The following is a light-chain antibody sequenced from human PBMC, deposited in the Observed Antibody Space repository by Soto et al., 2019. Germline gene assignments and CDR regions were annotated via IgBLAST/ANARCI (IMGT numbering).Light chain of an antibody. CDR2: DAS. CDR1: QGISSA. Sequence: AIQLTQSPSSLSASVGDSVTITCRTSQGISSALAWYQQKPGRPPKLLIYDASTLESGVPSRFSCSRSGTDFTLTVSSLQPEDFATYYCQQFDDYQFTFGPGTKVDFK. J-gene: IGKJ3*01. V-gene: IGKV1D-13*01. CDR3: QQFDDYQFT.